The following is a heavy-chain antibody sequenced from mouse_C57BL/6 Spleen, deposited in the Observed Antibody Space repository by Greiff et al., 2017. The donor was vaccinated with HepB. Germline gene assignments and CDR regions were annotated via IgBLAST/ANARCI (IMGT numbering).Heavy chain of an antibody. Sequence: LQQSEGGLVQPGSSMKLSCTASGFTFSDYYMAWVRQVPEKGLEWVANINYDGSSTYYLDSLKSRFIISRDNAKNILYLQMSSLKSEDTATYYCARDMNYGSSYDYAMDYWGQGTSVTVSS. J-gene: IGHJ4*01. CDR1: GFTFSDYY. V-gene: IGHV5-16*01. D-gene: IGHD1-1*01. CDR2: INYDGSST. CDR3: ARDMNYGSSYDYAMDY.